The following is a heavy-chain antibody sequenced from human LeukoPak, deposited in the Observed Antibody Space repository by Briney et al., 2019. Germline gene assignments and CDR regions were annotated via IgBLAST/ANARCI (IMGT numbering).Heavy chain of an antibody. CDR2: ISSSGGTT. D-gene: IGHD6-19*01. CDR3: ACSIAVAGRNFDY. Sequence: GGSLRLSCAASGFTFSSYEMNWVRQAPGKGLEWVSYISSSGGTTYYADSVKGRFTISRDNAKNPLYLQMNSLRAEDTAVYYCACSIAVAGRNFDYWGQGTLVTVSS. CDR1: GFTFSSYE. V-gene: IGHV3-48*03. J-gene: IGHJ4*02.